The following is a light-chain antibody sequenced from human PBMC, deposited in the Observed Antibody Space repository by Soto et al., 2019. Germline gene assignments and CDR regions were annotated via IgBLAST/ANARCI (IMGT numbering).Light chain of an antibody. CDR2: GAS. CDR3: QQYPSSIT. J-gene: IGKJ5*01. Sequence: ASTQSPVTRSFSPLEGATLSCMASQSVSSSYLAWYPQKPRQAPRLLIHGASSRATGIPDRFSGSRSGTDFTLTITRLEPEDFALHYCQQYPSSITFRQGTRLQMK. V-gene: IGKV3-20*01. CDR1: QSVSSSY.